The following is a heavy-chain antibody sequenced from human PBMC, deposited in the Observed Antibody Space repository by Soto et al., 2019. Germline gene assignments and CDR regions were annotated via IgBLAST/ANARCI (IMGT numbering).Heavy chain of an antibody. CDR3: ARTGAGYFDA. CDR2: ISTYNGNT. D-gene: IGHD6-19*01. CDR1: GYSFTSSG. Sequence: QVQLVQSGAEVRKPGASVKVSCKASGYSFTSSGISWVRQAPGQGPEWMGWISTYNGNTNYAQKFQGRGTMTTDTATSTAYMDLRSLRSDDRDVYYCARTGAGYFDAGGQGTLVTVSS. J-gene: IGHJ4*02. V-gene: IGHV1-18*01.